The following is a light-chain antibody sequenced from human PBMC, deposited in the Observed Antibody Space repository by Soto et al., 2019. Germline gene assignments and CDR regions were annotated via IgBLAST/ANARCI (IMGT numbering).Light chain of an antibody. CDR1: QSVSSN. CDR3: QQYNHWPPIT. CDR2: GAY. V-gene: IGKV3-15*01. J-gene: IGKJ5*01. Sequence: ELVMTQSPATLSVSPGESATLSCRASQSVSSNLAWYQQKPGQAPRLLIYGAYTRATNVSARFSGSGSGTEFTLTISSLQSEDFALYYCQQYNHWPPITFGPGTRLEIK.